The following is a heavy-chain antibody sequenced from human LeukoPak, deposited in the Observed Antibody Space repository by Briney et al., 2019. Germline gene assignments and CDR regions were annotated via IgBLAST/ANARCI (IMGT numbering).Heavy chain of an antibody. D-gene: IGHD2-2*01. CDR3: ARGFTGLVVTGDNSRWFDP. CDR1: GGSISSSSYY. J-gene: IGHJ5*02. Sequence: PSETLSLTCTVSGGSISSSSYYWGWIRQPPGKGLEWIGSIYYSGSTYYNPSLKSRVTISVDRSKNQFSLKLSSVTAADTAVYYCARGFTGLVVTGDNSRWFDPWGQGTLVPLPS. V-gene: IGHV4-39*07. CDR2: IYYSGST.